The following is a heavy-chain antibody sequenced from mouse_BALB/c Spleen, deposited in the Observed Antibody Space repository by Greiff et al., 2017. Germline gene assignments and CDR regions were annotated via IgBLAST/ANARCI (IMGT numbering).Heavy chain of an antibody. J-gene: IGHJ1*01. CDR3: AKSSLLRLPGYFDV. Sequence: VKLQESGPGLVAPSQSLSITCTVSGFSLTDYGVSWIRQPPGKGLEWLGVIWGGGSTYYNSALKSRLSISKDNSKSQVFLKMNSLQTDDTAMYYCAKSSLLRLPGYFDVWGAGTTVTVSS. V-gene: IGHV2-6-5*01. CDR2: IWGGGST. CDR1: GFSLTDYG. D-gene: IGHD1-2*01.